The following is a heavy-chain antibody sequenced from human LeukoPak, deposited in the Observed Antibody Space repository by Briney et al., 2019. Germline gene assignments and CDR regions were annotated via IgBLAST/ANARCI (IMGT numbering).Heavy chain of an antibody. V-gene: IGHV3-74*03. D-gene: IGHD3-10*01. CDR2: INRDGSTT. Sequence: PGGPLRLSCAASGFTFSNYWVHWVRQAPGKGGVWVSRINRDGSTTKYADCVKGRFTVSRDNAKNTLNLQMDSLRAEDTAVYYCARDKKSGESSEIDYWGQGTLVTVSS. CDR1: GFTFSNYW. CDR3: ARDKKSGESSEIDY. J-gene: IGHJ4*02.